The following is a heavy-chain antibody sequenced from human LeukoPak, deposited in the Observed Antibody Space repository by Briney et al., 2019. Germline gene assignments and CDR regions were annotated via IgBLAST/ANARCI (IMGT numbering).Heavy chain of an antibody. Sequence: PGGSLRLSCAASGFTFSTYAMSWVRQAPGKGLEWVSAASGTGGRTYYADSVKGRFTISRDNSKNTLYLQMNSLRAEDTALYYCVKASSSSPQYNWFDAWGQGTLVTVSS. V-gene: IGHV3-23*01. CDR2: ASGTGGRT. CDR3: VKASSSSPQYNWFDA. D-gene: IGHD6-6*01. CDR1: GFTFSTYA. J-gene: IGHJ5*02.